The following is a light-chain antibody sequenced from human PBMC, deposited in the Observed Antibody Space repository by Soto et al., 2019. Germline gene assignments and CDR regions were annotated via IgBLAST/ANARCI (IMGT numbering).Light chain of an antibody. CDR3: CSYAGGYTHAV. CDR1: SSDVGTYNY. CDR2: DVS. Sequence: QSVLTQPRSVSGPPGQSVSISCSGTSSDVGTYNYVSWYQQHPGKAPKLMIYDVSKRPSGVPDRFSGSKSGNTASLTIPGLQAEDEADYYCCSYAGGYTHAVFGGGTKLTVL. J-gene: IGLJ2*01. V-gene: IGLV2-11*01.